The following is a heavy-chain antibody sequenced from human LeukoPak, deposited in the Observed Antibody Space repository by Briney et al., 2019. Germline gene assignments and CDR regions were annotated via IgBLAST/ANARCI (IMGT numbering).Heavy chain of an antibody. V-gene: IGHV3-21*01. D-gene: IGHD4-17*01. CDR3: ARETTVTTMDDY. J-gene: IGHJ4*02. CDR2: ISSSSTYI. Sequence: GGSLRLSCAASGFTFSTYSMNWVRQAPGKGLEWVSSISSSSTYIYYADSVKGRFTISRDNAKNSLFLEMNSLRAEDTAVYYCARETTVTTMDDYWGQGTLVTVSS. CDR1: GFTFSTYS.